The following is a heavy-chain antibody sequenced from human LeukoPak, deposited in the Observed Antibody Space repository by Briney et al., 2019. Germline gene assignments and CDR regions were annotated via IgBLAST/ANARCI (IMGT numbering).Heavy chain of an antibody. CDR2: IYPGDSET. D-gene: IGHD1-26*01. Sequence: GESLKISCKGSGYRFTNYWIGWVRQMPGKGLEWMGIIYPGDSETRYSPSFQGQVTISADKSISTAYLQWRSLKASDTAMYYCARRRDLYSGSYYPFDYWGQGTLVTVSS. CDR1: GYRFTNYW. CDR3: ARRRDLYSGSYYPFDY. V-gene: IGHV5-51*01. J-gene: IGHJ4*02.